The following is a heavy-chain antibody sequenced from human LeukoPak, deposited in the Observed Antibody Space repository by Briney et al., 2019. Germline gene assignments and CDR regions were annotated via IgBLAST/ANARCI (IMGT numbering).Heavy chain of an antibody. D-gene: IGHD3-22*01. Sequence: PGGSLRLSCAASGFTFSSYWMTWVRQAPGKGLEWVANIKQDGSQKFYLDSVKGRFTISRDNAKESLFLQMNSLRAEDTAVYYCARHYDSTAYSLDYWGRGTLVTVSS. CDR3: ARHYDSTAYSLDY. V-gene: IGHV3-7*01. CDR1: GFTFSSYW. CDR2: IKQDGSQK. J-gene: IGHJ4*02.